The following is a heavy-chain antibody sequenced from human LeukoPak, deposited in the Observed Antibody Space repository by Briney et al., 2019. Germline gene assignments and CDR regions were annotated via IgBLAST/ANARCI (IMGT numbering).Heavy chain of an antibody. CDR3: AREGPTIAAAGTVSDY. CDR2: IYYSGTT. CDR1: GGSINY. D-gene: IGHD6-13*01. Sequence: SESLSLTCTVSGGSINYGGWIRQPPGKGLEWIGSIYYSGTTYYNPSLKSRVTISVDTSKNQFSLKLSSVTAADTAVYYCAREGPTIAAAGTVSDYWGQGTLVTVSS. J-gene: IGHJ4*02. V-gene: IGHV4-39*07.